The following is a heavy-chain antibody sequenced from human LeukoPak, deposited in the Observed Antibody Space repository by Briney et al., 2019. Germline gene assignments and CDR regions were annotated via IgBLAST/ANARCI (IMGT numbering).Heavy chain of an antibody. Sequence: SETLSLTCTVSGGSISSYYWSWIRQPAGKGLEWIGRIYTSGSTNYNPSLKSRVTMSVDTSKNQFSLKLSSVTAADTAAYYCARTSGWYRAGEYYFDYWGQGTLVTVSS. CDR1: GGSISSYY. D-gene: IGHD6-19*01. J-gene: IGHJ4*02. CDR2: IYTSGST. V-gene: IGHV4-4*07. CDR3: ARTSGWYRAGEYYFDY.